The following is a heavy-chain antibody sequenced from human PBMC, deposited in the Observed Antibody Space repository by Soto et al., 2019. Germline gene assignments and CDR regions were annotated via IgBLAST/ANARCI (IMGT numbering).Heavy chain of an antibody. CDR3: ARGGAVVVVPAATRYYGMDV. CDR1: GGTFSSYA. J-gene: IGHJ6*02. CDR2: IIPIFGTA. V-gene: IGHV1-69*01. Sequence: QVQLVQSGAEVKKPGSSVKVSCKASGGTFSSYAISWVRQAPGQGLEWMGGIIPIFGTANYAQKFQGRVTITADESTSSAYMGLSSLRSEDTAVYYCARGGAVVVVPAATRYYGMDVWGQGTTVTVSS. D-gene: IGHD2-2*01.